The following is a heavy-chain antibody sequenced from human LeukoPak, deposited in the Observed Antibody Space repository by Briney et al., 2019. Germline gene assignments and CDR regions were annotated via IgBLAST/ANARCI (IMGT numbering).Heavy chain of an antibody. CDR3: ARRAGAYSHPYDY. J-gene: IGHJ4*02. D-gene: IGHD4/OR15-4a*01. CDR2: ISGSGGGT. Sequence: GGSLRLSCAASGFTSSSYGMSWVRQAPGKGLEWVSTISGSGGGTYYADSVKGRFTISRDNSKNTLYLQMNSLRAEDTAVYYCARRAGAYSHPYDYWGQGTLVTVSS. CDR1: GFTSSSYG. V-gene: IGHV3-23*01.